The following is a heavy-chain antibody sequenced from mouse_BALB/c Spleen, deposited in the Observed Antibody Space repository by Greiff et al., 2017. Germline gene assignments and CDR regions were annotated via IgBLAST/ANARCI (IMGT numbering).Heavy chain of an antibody. CDR2: IDPENGDT. CDR3: NAPILPTVGFDY. D-gene: IGHD1-1*01. CDR1: GFNIKDYY. V-gene: IGHV14-4*02. J-gene: IGHJ2*01. Sequence: DVQLQESGAELVRSGASVKLSCTASGFNIKDYYMHWVKQRPEQGLEWIGWIDPENGDTEYAPKFQGKATMTADTSSNTAYLQLSSLTSEDTAVYYCNAPILPTVGFDYWGQGTTLTVSS.